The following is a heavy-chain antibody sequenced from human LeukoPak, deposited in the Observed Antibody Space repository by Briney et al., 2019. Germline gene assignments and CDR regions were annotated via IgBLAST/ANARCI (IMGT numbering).Heavy chain of an antibody. D-gene: IGHD3-22*01. CDR1: GGSISTSNYY. V-gene: IGHV4-39*07. J-gene: IGHJ4*02. Sequence: PSETLSLTCTVSGGSISTSNYYWGWIRQPPGKGLEWIGNIFYSGSTNYNPSLKSRVTISVDTSKNQFSLKLSSVTAADTAVYYCARDNDSSGYRKIRYDYWGQGTLVTVSS. CDR2: IFYSGST. CDR3: ARDNDSSGYRKIRYDY.